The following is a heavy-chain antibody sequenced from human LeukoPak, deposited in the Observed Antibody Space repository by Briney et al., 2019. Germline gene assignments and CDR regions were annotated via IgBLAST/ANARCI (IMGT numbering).Heavy chain of an antibody. Sequence: GGSLRLSCAASGFTVSSNYMSWVRQAPGKGLEWVSIIYSGGSTYYADSVKGRFTISRDNSKNTLYLQMNSLRAEDMAMYYCARTHTIFGVVTYFDYWGQGTLVTVSS. CDR3: ARTHTIFGVVTYFDY. CDR1: GFTVSSNY. V-gene: IGHV3-66*02. D-gene: IGHD3-3*01. J-gene: IGHJ4*02. CDR2: IYSGGST.